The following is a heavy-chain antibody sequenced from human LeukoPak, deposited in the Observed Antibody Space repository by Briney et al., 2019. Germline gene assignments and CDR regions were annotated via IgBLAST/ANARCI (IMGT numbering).Heavy chain of an antibody. CDR1: GFTFSGNY. J-gene: IGHJ6*02. D-gene: IGHD2-2*01. Sequence: GGSLRLSCAASGFTFSGNYISWVRQAPGRGLEWVSLISGDGRTYYADPVKGRFTISRDNSKNTVYLQMNSLRAEDTAVYYCARDVPPYSTSPWGLDVWGQGTTVTVSS. CDR3: ARDVPPYSTSPWGLDV. CDR2: ISGDGRT. V-gene: IGHV3-66*01.